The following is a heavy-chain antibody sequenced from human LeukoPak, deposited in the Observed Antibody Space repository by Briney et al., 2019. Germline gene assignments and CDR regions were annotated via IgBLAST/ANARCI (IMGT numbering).Heavy chain of an antibody. V-gene: IGHV4-34*01. Sequence: SETLSLTCAVYGGSFSGYYWSWVRQPPRKGLEWIGEINHSGSTNYNPSLKSRVTISVDTSKNQFSLKLSSVTAADTAVYYCARGHRYSPYWFDPWAREPWSPSPQ. CDR2: INHSGST. D-gene: IGHD6-13*01. J-gene: IGHJ5*02. CDR1: GGSFSGYY. CDR3: ARGHRYSPYWFDP.